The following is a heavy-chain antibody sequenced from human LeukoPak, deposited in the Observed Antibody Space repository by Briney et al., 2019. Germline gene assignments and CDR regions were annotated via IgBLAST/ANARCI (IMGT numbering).Heavy chain of an antibody. Sequence: ASVKGSCMVSGYTLTELSMHWVRQAPGKGLEWMGGFDPEDGETIYAQKFQGRVTMTEDTSTDTAYMELSSLRSEDTAVYYCATIPPLPYYDRGYYWGQGTLVTVSS. CDR1: GYTLTELS. CDR2: FDPEDGET. CDR3: ATIPPLPYYDRGYY. D-gene: IGHD3-22*01. J-gene: IGHJ4*02. V-gene: IGHV1-24*01.